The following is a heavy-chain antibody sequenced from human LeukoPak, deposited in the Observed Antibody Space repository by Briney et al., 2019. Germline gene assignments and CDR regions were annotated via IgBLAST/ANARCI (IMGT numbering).Heavy chain of an antibody. CDR3: ARDLTPLGDLGGY. D-gene: IGHD3-10*01. V-gene: IGHV3-21*04. CDR1: GFNFESYS. Sequence: GGSLRLSCAASGFNFESYSMNWVRQAPGKGLEWVSSISFSGSYIYYAASVKGRFTVSRDNAKNSLFLQLNSVKVEDTAVYYCARDLTPLGDLGGYWGQGTLVTVSS. CDR2: ISFSGSYI. J-gene: IGHJ4*02.